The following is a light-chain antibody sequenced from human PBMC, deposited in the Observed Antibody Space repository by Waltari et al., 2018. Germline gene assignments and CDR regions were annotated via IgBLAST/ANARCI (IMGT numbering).Light chain of an antibody. CDR2: AAS. Sequence: EVVMTQSPATLSASPGESATLSCRASQYVNIHLDWYQQKPGQAPRLLIYAASTRATGVPASFRGSGAGTDFTLTISSLQSEDSAVYYCQQYNDWPRTFGLGTKVEIK. J-gene: IGKJ1*01. CDR1: QYVNIH. V-gene: IGKV3-15*01. CDR3: QQYNDWPRT.